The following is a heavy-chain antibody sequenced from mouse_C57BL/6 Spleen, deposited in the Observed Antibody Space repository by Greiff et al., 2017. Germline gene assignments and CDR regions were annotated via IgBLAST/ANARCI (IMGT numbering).Heavy chain of an antibody. CDR2: IDPSDSYT. CDR1: GYTFTSYW. Sequence: QVQLQQPGAELVKPGASVKLSCKASGYTFTSYWMQWVKQRPGQGLEWIGEIDPSDSYTNYNQKFKGKATLTVDTSSSTAYMQLSSLTSADSAVYYCARGTAQALPYYWGQGTTLTVSS. CDR3: ARGTAQALPYY. D-gene: IGHD3-2*02. J-gene: IGHJ2*01. V-gene: IGHV1-50*01.